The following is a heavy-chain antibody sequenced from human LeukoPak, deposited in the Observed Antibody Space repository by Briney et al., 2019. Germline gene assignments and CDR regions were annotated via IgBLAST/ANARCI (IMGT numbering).Heavy chain of an antibody. J-gene: IGHJ3*02. CDR1: GFTFSSYS. D-gene: IGHD3-9*01. Sequence: GGSLRLSCAASGFTFSSYSMNWVRQAPGKGLEWVSSISSSSSYIYYADSVKGRFTISRDNAKNSLYLQMNSLRAADTAVYYCARAYEVRLRYFDWLLSRSPAFDIWGQGTMVTVSS. V-gene: IGHV3-21*01. CDR3: ARAYEVRLRYFDWLLSRSPAFDI. CDR2: ISSSSSYI.